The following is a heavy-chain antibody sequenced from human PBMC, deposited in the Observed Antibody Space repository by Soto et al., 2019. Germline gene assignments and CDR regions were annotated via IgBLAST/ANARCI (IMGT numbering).Heavy chain of an antibody. D-gene: IGHD2-2*01. Sequence: SETLSLTCTVSGDSITIYYWNWIRQPPGKGLEWIGQISHSGSTKYNPSLGSRLAISRDTSKNQFSLSLNPVIAADTAVYYCARLVAGSGFNKDNWFDPWGQGTLVTVSS. CDR1: GDSITIYY. V-gene: IGHV4-59*08. J-gene: IGHJ5*02. CDR2: ISHSGST. CDR3: ARLVAGSGFNKDNWFDP.